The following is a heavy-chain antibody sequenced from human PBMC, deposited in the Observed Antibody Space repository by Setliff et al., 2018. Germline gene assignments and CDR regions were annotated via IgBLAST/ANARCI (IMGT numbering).Heavy chain of an antibody. CDR2: IYHTENT. CDR3: ARGGTYRYFDY. V-gene: IGHV4-4*02. Sequence: PSETLSLTCAVSGASINSNNWWSWVRQPPGKGLEWIGEIYHTENTNYNPSLKSRVTISIDKFRHQFSLKLTSVTAADTAVYYCARGGTYRYFDYWGQGALVTVSS. CDR1: GASINSNNW. J-gene: IGHJ4*02.